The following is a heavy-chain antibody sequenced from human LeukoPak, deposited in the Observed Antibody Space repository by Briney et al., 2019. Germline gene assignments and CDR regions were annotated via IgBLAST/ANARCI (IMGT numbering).Heavy chain of an antibody. CDR2: IYYSGST. CDR1: GGSISSSSYY. D-gene: IGHD6-13*01. CDR3: ARVVSHRIAAAGTRFDY. V-gene: IGHV4-39*07. Sequence: SETLSLTCTVSGGSISSSSYYWGWIRQPPGTGLEWIGSIYYSGSTYYNPSLKSRVTISVDTSKNQFSLKLSSVTAADTAVYYCARVVSHRIAAAGTRFDYWGQGTLVTVSS. J-gene: IGHJ4*02.